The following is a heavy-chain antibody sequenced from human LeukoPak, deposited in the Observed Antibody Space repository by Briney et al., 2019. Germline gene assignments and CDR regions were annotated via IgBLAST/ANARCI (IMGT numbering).Heavy chain of an antibody. CDR1: GGSISSGGYY. J-gene: IGHJ5*02. D-gene: IGHD4-23*01. CDR3: ARDEGYGCNSVGWFDP. CDR2: IYYSGST. Sequence: PSQTLSLTCTVSGGSISSGGYYWSWIRQHPGKGLEWIGYIYYSGSTYYNPSLKSRVTISVETSKNQFSLKLSSVTAADTAVYYCARDEGYGCNSVGWFDPWGQGTLVTVSA. V-gene: IGHV4-31*03.